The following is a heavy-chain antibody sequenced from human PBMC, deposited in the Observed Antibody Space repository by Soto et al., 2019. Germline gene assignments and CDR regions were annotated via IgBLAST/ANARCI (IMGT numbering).Heavy chain of an antibody. Sequence: SETLSLTCNVSGGSIKSGGYYWGWIRQPPGKGLEWIGYIHYRGRTSYNPSLESRASISLDTSGHHFSLKLTAVTAADTAVYYCARCRDAFGFDSWGQGTLVTVSS. J-gene: IGHJ4*02. CDR1: GGSIKSGGYY. V-gene: IGHV4-31*03. CDR3: ARCRDAFGFDS. D-gene: IGHD2-15*01. CDR2: IHYRGRT.